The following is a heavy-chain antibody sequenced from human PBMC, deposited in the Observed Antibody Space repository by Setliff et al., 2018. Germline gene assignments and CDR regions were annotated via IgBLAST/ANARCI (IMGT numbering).Heavy chain of an antibody. CDR1: GGSISSSSYY. CDR3: ARRETYYNFWSGYYAY. J-gene: IGHJ4*02. Sequence: KPSETLSLTCTVSGGSISSSSYYWGWIRQPPGKGLEWIGSVYSSGSTYYNPSLKSRVTISVDASKNQFSLKLSSVTAADTAVYYCARRETYYNFWSGYYAYWGQGTLVTVSS. V-gene: IGHV4-39*07. CDR2: VYSSGST. D-gene: IGHD3-3*01.